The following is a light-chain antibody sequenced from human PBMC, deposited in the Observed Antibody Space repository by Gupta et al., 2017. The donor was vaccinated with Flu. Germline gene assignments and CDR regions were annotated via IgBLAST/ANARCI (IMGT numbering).Light chain of an antibody. J-gene: IGLJ2*01. CDR1: DLGTRF. Sequence: CSANDLGTRFVGWYQQRPGQAPALVLFEDAKRPSGIPERFSGSNSGNTATLTLTGAQAGDEATYYCQVWDNGIAFFGGGTKLTVL. CDR3: QVWDNGIAF. V-gene: IGLV3-1*01. CDR2: EDA.